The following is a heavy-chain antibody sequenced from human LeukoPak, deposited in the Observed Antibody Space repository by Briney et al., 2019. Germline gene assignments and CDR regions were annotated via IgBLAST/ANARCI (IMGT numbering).Heavy chain of an antibody. CDR3: ARDGPDYGDYVIFDY. CDR2: ISAYNGNT. Sequence: ASVKVSCKSSGYTFIAYGISWVRQAPGQGLEWMGWISAYNGNTNYAQKVQGRVTMTTDTSTSTAYMELRSLRSDDTAVYYCARDGPDYGDYVIFDYWGQGTLVTVSS. V-gene: IGHV1-18*01. J-gene: IGHJ4*02. D-gene: IGHD4-17*01. CDR1: GYTFIAYG.